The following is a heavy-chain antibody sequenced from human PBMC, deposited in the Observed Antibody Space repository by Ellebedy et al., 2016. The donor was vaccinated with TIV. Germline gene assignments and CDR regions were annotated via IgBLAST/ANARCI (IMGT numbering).Heavy chain of an antibody. V-gene: IGHV3-7*01. CDR3: ARALWGPQYYDYSGFLDY. D-gene: IGHD3-9*01. CDR2: IKQDGSDQ. Sequence: GESLKISCKVSGLAFGQFWMNWVRQAPGGRLEWVANIKQDGSDQYYVDSVKGRFVVSRDKTKNSLYLQMNSLRAEDTGVYYCARALWGPQYYDYSGFLDYWGQGVLVTVSS. J-gene: IGHJ4*02. CDR1: GLAFGQFW.